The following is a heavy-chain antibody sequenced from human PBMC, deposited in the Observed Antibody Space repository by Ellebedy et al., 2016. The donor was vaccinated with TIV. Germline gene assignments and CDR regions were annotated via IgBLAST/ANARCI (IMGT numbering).Heavy chain of an antibody. Sequence: GESLKISCAASGFTFSSYGMHWVRQAPGKGLEWVAVISYDGSNKYYADSVKGRFTISRDNSKNTLYLQMNSLRAEDTAVYYCARAYGDYDFDYWGQGTLVTVSS. CDR3: ARAYGDYDFDY. CDR2: ISYDGSNK. D-gene: IGHD4-17*01. V-gene: IGHV3-30*03. CDR1: GFTFSSYG. J-gene: IGHJ4*02.